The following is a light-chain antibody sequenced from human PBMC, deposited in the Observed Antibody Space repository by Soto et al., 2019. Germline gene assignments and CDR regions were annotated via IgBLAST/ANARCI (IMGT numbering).Light chain of an antibody. Sequence: EIVLTQSPGTLSLSPGERATLSCRASQSVSSSYLAWYQQKPGQAPRLLIYGASSRATGIPDRFSGSGSGTDFTLTINRLEPEDFAVYYCQQYGGSPGCTFGQGTKLEIK. CDR3: QQYGGSPGCT. J-gene: IGKJ2*02. CDR1: QSVSSSY. V-gene: IGKV3-20*01. CDR2: GAS.